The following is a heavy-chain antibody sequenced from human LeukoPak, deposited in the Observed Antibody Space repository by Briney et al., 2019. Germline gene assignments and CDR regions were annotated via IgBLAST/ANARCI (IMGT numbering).Heavy chain of an antibody. J-gene: IGHJ5*02. CDR3: ARAGSSGLNWFDP. V-gene: IGHV1-46*01. Sequence: ASVKVSCKASGYTFTSYYMHWVRQAPGQGLEWMGIINPSGGSTSYAQKFQGRVTTTRDTPTSTVYMELSSLRSEDTAVYYCARAGSSGLNWFDPWGQGTLVTVSS. D-gene: IGHD6-19*01. CDR1: GYTFTSYY. CDR2: INPSGGST.